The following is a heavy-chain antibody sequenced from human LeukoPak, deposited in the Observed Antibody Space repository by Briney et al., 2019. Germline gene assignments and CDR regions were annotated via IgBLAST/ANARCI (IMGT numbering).Heavy chain of an antibody. CDR3: ARGDILTGYSWRQNRYYFDY. D-gene: IGHD3-9*01. CDR2: INPTGGST. Sequence: AASVKLSCTASGYTFTSYYMHWVRQAPGQGLEWMGLINPTGGSTVYAQKFQGRVTITAGESTSKAHMELSKLRSEAPAVYECARGDILTGYSWRQNRYYFDYWGQGTLVTVSS. CDR1: GYTFTSYY. V-gene: IGHV1-46*01. J-gene: IGHJ4*02.